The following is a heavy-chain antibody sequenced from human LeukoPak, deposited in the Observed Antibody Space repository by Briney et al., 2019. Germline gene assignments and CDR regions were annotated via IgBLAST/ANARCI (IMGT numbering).Heavy chain of an antibody. CDR3: TRMTTGHDY. V-gene: IGHV4-34*01. CDR2: INHSGYT. J-gene: IGHJ4*02. CDR1: GVSFNDYH. Sequence: SETLSLTCAVSGVSFNDYHWSWVRQTPGKGLEWIGEINHSGYTNDSPSLKSRVTLSIDTSRKQFSLNLRSVTVADTGIYYCTRMTTGHDYWGQGTLVTVSS. D-gene: IGHD4-17*01.